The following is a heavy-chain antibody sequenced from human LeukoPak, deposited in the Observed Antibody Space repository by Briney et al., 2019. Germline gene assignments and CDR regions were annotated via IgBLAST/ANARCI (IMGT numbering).Heavy chain of an antibody. V-gene: IGHV1-46*03. D-gene: IGHD5-24*01. CDR2: INPSGGST. Sequence: ASVKVSCKASGYTFTSYYMHWVRQAPGQGLEWMGIINPSGGSTSYAQKFQGRVTMTRDMSTSTVYMELSSLRSDDTAVYYCARGGNKGDGYNYGGYWGQGTLVTVSS. CDR1: GYTFTSYY. J-gene: IGHJ4*02. CDR3: ARGGNKGDGYNYGGY.